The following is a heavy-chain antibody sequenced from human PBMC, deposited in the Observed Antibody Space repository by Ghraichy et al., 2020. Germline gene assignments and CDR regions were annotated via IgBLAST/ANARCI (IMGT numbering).Heavy chain of an antibody. CDR3: ARDQYSSGWYFDL. CDR2: IWYDGSNK. Sequence: GESLNISCAASGFTFSSYGMHWVRQAPGKGLEWVAVIWYDGSNKYYADSVKGRFTISRDNSKNTLYLQMNSLRAEDTAVYYCARDQYSSGWYFDLWGRGTLVTVSS. J-gene: IGHJ2*01. V-gene: IGHV3-33*01. D-gene: IGHD6-19*01. CDR1: GFTFSSYG.